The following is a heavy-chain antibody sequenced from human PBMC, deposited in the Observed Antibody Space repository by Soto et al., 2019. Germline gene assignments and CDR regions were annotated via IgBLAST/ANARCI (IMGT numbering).Heavy chain of an antibody. D-gene: IGHD6-6*01. J-gene: IGHJ6*03. CDR1: GYTFTGYY. Sequence: ASVKVSCKASGYTFTGYYMHWVRQAPGQGLEWMGWINPNSGGTNYAQKFQGWVTMTRDTSISTAYMELSRLRSDDTAVYYCARVTRPNYYYMDVWGKGTTVTVSS. CDR2: INPNSGGT. CDR3: ARVTRPNYYYMDV. V-gene: IGHV1-2*04.